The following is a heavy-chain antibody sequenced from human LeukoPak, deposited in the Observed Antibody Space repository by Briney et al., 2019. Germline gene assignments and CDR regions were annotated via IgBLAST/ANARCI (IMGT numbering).Heavy chain of an antibody. V-gene: IGHV3-66*01. Sequence: PGGSLRLSCAASGFTVSSNYMSWVRQAPGKGLEWVSVIYSGGDTHYADSVKGRFTISRDNSKNTLYLQINGLRAEDTAVYYCARDVYGSNYFDNWGQGTLVTASS. J-gene: IGHJ4*02. CDR1: GFTVSSNY. CDR2: IYSGGDT. D-gene: IGHD3-10*01. CDR3: ARDVYGSNYFDN.